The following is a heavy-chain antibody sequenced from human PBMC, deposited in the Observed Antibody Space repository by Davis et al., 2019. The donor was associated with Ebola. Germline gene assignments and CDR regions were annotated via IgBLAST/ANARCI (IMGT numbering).Heavy chain of an antibody. CDR1: GRSISSSSYY. V-gene: IGHV4-39*01. Sequence: PSETLSLTCTVSGRSISSSSYYWGWIRQTPGKGLEWIGSIYYSGSTYYNPSLKSRVTISVDTSKNQFSLKLSSVTAADTAVYYCARHVRGQPLPTVTTNYFDYWGQGTLVTVSS. CDR2: IYYSGST. J-gene: IGHJ4*02. CDR3: ARHVRGQPLPTVTTNYFDY. D-gene: IGHD4-11*01.